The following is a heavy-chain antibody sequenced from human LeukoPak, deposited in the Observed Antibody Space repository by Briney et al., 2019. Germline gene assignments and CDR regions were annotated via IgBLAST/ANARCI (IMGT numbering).Heavy chain of an antibody. CDR2: INPNSGGT. J-gene: IGHJ5*02. Sequence: GASVKVSCKASGCTFTGYYMHWVRQAPGQGLEWMGWINPNSGGTNYAQKFQGRVTMTRDTSISTAYMELSRLRSDDTAVYYCARDPGISSGWYGFWFDPWGQGTLVTVSS. CDR3: ARDPGISSGWYGFWFDP. CDR1: GCTFTGYY. V-gene: IGHV1-2*02. D-gene: IGHD6-19*01.